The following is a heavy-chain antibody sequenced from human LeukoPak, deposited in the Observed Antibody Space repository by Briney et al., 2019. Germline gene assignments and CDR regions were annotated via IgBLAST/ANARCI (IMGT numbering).Heavy chain of an antibody. D-gene: IGHD4-17*01. V-gene: IGHV1-2*02. J-gene: IGHJ4*02. CDR2: INPNSGGT. CDR3: ARGYGDYVLYDY. CDR1: GYTFTGYY. Sequence: GASVKVSCKASGYTFTGYYMHWVRQAPGQGLEWMGWINPNSGGTNYAQKFQGRVTITRDTSASTAYMELSSLRSEDTAVYYCARGYGDYVLYDYWGQGTLVTVSS.